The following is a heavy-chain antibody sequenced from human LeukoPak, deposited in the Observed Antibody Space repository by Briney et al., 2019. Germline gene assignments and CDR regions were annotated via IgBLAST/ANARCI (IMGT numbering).Heavy chain of an antibody. D-gene: IGHD2-21*02. J-gene: IGHJ4*01. Sequence: PGGSLRLSCAASGFTFSSYTMNWVRQAPGKGLGWVSSIAMNSGYISYADSVKGRFTISRDNAKKSLYLQMTSLTAEDTAVYYCARDRGAYCGGDCYLGFDYWGRGTLVPVSS. CDR3: ARDRGAYCGGDCYLGFDY. CDR2: IAMNSGYI. CDR1: GFTFSSYT. V-gene: IGHV3-21*01.